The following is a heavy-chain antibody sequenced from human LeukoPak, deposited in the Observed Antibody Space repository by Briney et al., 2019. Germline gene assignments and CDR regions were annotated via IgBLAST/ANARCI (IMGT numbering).Heavy chain of an antibody. J-gene: IGHJ4*02. CDR1: GFTFSSYW. D-gene: IGHD6-13*01. V-gene: IGHV3-7*01. CDR3: ARDRGGSSRYYFDY. CDR2: IKQDGSEK. Sequence: GGSLRLSCAASGFTFSSYWMSWVRQAPGKGLEWVANIKQDGSEKYYVDSVKGRFTISRDNAKNSLYLQMNSLRAEDTAVYYCARDRGGSSRYYFDYWGQGTLVTVSS.